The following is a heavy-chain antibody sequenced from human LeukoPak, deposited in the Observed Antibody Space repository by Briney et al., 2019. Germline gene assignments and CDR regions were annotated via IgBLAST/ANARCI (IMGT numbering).Heavy chain of an antibody. CDR1: GYTLTELS. Sequence: ASVKVSCKVSGYTLTELSMHWVRQVPGKGLEWMGGFDPEDGETIYAQKFQGRVTMTEDTSTDTAYMELSSLRSEDTAVYYCATTYYDRNWYFDLWGRGTLVTVSS. CDR2: FDPEDGET. V-gene: IGHV1-24*01. D-gene: IGHD3-22*01. J-gene: IGHJ2*01. CDR3: ATTYYDRNWYFDL.